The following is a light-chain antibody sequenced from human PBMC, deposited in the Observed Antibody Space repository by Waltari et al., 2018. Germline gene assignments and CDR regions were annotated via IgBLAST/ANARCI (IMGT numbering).Light chain of an antibody. J-gene: IGKJ4*01. CDR1: QSVSSY. Sequence: EIVLTQSPATLSLSPGERATLSCRASQSVSSYLAWFQQKPGQAPRPLIYDASNRATGIPARFSGSASGTDFTLTISSLEPEDFAVYYCQQRTNWPLTFGGGTKVEIK. CDR2: DAS. CDR3: QQRTNWPLT. V-gene: IGKV3-11*01.